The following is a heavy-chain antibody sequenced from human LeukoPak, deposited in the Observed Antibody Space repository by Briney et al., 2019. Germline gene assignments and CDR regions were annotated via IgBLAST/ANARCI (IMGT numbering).Heavy chain of an antibody. CDR1: GGSISSYY. Sequence: PSETLSLTCTVSGGSISSYYWSWIRQPPGKGLEWIGYIYYSGSTNYNPSLKSRVTISVDTSKNQFSLKLSSVTAADTAVYYCARSNKRGVASSFDPWGQGTLVTVSS. J-gene: IGHJ5*02. CDR2: IYYSGST. D-gene: IGHD5-12*01. V-gene: IGHV4-59*01. CDR3: ARSNKRGVASSFDP.